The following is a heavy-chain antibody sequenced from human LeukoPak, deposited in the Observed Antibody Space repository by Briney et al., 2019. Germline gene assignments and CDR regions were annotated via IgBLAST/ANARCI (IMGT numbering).Heavy chain of an antibody. Sequence: GGSLRLSCAASGFIFGSYAMSWVRQAPGKGPEWVSAISGSAGSTYDADSVRGRFTISRDNSENTLSLQMNSLRAEDTAVYYCARGSSSWYHYYYMDAWGKGTTVTASS. J-gene: IGHJ6*03. CDR2: ISGSAGST. V-gene: IGHV3-23*01. CDR1: GFIFGSYA. D-gene: IGHD6-13*01. CDR3: ARGSSSWYHYYYMDA.